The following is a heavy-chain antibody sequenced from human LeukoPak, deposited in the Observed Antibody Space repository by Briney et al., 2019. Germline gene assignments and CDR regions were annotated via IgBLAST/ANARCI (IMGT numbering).Heavy chain of an antibody. Sequence: ASVKVSCKTSGYTFTSYGIGWVRQAPGQGLEWMAWIYNGNTNYAHNLQGRVTVTTDTSTTTADMELRSLRSDDTAVYYCTRDRSTSGSQNYWGQGTLVTVSS. CDR1: GYTFTSYG. V-gene: IGHV1-18*01. CDR3: TRDRSTSGSQNY. D-gene: IGHD1-26*01. J-gene: IGHJ4*02. CDR2: IYNGNT.